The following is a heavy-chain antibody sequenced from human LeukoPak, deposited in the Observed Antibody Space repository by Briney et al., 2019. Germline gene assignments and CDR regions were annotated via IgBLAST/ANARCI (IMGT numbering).Heavy chain of an antibody. Sequence: ASVKVSCKASGYTFTSYGISWVRQAPGQGLEWMGWINPNSGGTNYAQKFQGRVTMTRDTSISTAYMELSRLRSDDTAVYYCASDGGRGWFDPWGQGTLVTVSS. D-gene: IGHD4-23*01. CDR1: GYTFTSYG. V-gene: IGHV1-2*02. J-gene: IGHJ5*02. CDR2: INPNSGGT. CDR3: ASDGGRGWFDP.